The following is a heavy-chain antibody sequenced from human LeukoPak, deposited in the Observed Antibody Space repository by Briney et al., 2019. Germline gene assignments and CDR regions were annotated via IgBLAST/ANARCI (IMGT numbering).Heavy chain of an antibody. CDR1: GFTFSSYS. CDR2: ISSSSSYI. CDR3: ARDQKQRVQQRLLGADA. J-gene: IGHJ5*02. D-gene: IGHD6-19*01. V-gene: IGHV3-21*01. Sequence: PGGSPRLSCAASGFTFSSYSMNWVRQAPGKGLEWVSSISSSSSYIYYADSVKGRFTISRDNAKNSLYLQMNSLRAEDTAVYYCARDQKQRVQQRLLGADAWGQGTLVTVSS.